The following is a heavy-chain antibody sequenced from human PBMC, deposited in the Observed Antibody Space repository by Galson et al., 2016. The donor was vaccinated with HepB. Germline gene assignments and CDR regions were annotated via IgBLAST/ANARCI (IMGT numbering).Heavy chain of an antibody. CDR1: GASASSHY. V-gene: IGHV4-39*01. Sequence: SETLSLTCSVSGASASSHYWGWIRQPPGKGLEWIGSMYYSGSTNHNPSLKSRVTISVDTAKNQFSLKLKSVTAADTAVYYCARHPPSGYYYYGLDVWGQGTTVTVSS. CDR2: MYYSGST. D-gene: IGHD1-26*01. CDR3: ARHPPSGYYYYGLDV. J-gene: IGHJ6*02.